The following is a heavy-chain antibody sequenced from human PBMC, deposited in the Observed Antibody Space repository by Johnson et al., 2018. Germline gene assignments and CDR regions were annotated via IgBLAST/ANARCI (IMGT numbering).Heavy chain of an antibody. CDR3: AKDMGPMMVPGALDI. CDR1: GFTFDDYV. V-gene: IGHV3-9*01. Sequence: VQLVESGGGLVQPGRSLRLSCAASGFTFDDYVMHWVRQVPGKGLDWVSGISRNSGGVGYADSVKGRFPISRDNAKNSLYMQMNSLRAEDTALYYCAKDMGPMMVPGALDIWGQGTMVTVSS. D-gene: IGHD2-15*01. J-gene: IGHJ3*02. CDR2: ISRNSGGV.